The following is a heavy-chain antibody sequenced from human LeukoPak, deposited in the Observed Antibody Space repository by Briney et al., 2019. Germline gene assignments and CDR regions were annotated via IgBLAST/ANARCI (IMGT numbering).Heavy chain of an antibody. CDR3: ASVSSSWYRYYYGMDV. J-gene: IGHJ6*02. Sequence: ASVKVSCKASGYTFTSYDINWVRQATGQGLEWMGWMNPNSGNTGYAQKFQGRVTITRNTSISTAYMELSSLRSEDTAVYYCASVSSSWYRYYYGMDVWGQGTTVTVSS. CDR2: MNPNSGNT. D-gene: IGHD6-13*01. V-gene: IGHV1-8*01. CDR1: GYTFTSYD.